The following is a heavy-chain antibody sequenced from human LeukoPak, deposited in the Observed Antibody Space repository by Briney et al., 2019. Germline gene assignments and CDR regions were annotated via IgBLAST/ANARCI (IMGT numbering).Heavy chain of an antibody. CDR2: INPNSGGT. Sequence: ASVKVSCKASGYTFTGYYMHWVRQAPGQGLEWMGWINPNSGGTNYAQKFQGRVTMTRDTSISTAYMELSRLRSDDTAVYYCARDSAVVRGVTSYYYYYMDVWGKGTTVTISS. D-gene: IGHD3-10*01. V-gene: IGHV1-2*02. CDR1: GYTFTGYY. J-gene: IGHJ6*03. CDR3: ARDSAVVRGVTSYYYYYMDV.